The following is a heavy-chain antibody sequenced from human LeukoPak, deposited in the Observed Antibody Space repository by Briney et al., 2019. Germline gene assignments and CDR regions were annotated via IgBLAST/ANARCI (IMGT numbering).Heavy chain of an antibody. V-gene: IGHV4-4*07. CDR2: IYTSGST. CDR1: GGSISSYY. J-gene: IGHJ4*02. Sequence: PSETLSLTRTVSGGSISSYYWSWIRQPAGKGLEWIGRIYTSGSTNYNPSLKSRVTMSVDTSKNQCTLKLNSVTAADTAVYYCARVGDYALKDWGQGTLVTVSS. D-gene: IGHD3-16*01. CDR3: ARVGDYALKD.